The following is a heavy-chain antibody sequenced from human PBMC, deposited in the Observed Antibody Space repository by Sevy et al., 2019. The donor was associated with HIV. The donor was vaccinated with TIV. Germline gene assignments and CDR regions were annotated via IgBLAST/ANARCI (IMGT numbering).Heavy chain of an antibody. CDR1: GFTFDDYA. V-gene: IGHV3-9*01. D-gene: IGHD6-6*01. J-gene: IGHJ6*03. Sequence: GGSLRLSCAASGFTFDDYAMHWVRQAPGKGLEWVSGISWNRGSIGYADSVKGRFTISRDNAKNSLYLQMNSLRAEDTALYYCAKDGIAARLSANYYYYYYMDVWGKGTTVTVSS. CDR2: ISWNRGSI. CDR3: AKDGIAARLSANYYYYYYMDV.